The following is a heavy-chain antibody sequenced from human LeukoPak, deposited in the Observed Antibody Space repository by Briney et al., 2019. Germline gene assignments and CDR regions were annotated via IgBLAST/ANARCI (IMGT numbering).Heavy chain of an antibody. CDR2: ISYDGSNK. J-gene: IGHJ4*02. CDR3: ARDGNWSP. CDR1: GFTFSSYA. D-gene: IGHD1-1*01. Sequence: GGSLRLSCAASGFTFSSYAMHWVRQAPGKGLEWVAVISYDGSNKYYADSVKGRFTISRDNSKNTLYLQMNSLRAEDTAVYYCARDGNWSPWGQGTLVTVSS. V-gene: IGHV3-30-3*01.